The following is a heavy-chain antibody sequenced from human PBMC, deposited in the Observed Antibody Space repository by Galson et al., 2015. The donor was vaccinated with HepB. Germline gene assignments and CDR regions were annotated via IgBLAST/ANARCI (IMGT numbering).Heavy chain of an antibody. J-gene: IGHJ6*02. CDR2: IKQDGSEK. Sequence: SLRLSCAASGFTFSSYWMSWVRQAPGKGLEWVANIKQDGSEKYYVDSVKGRFTISRDNAKNSLYLQMNSLRAEDTAVYYCARGPGDYLKFYYYGMDVWGQGTTVTVSS. CDR3: ARGPGDYLKFYYYGMDV. D-gene: IGHD4-17*01. V-gene: IGHV3-7*03. CDR1: GFTFSSYW.